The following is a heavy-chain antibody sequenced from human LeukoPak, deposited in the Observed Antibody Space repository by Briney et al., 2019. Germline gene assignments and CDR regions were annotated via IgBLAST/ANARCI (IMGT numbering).Heavy chain of an antibody. CDR1: GSSFTSYW. V-gene: IGHV5-51*01. J-gene: IGHJ6*03. D-gene: IGHD6-13*01. Sequence: HGESLQISCQGSGSSFTSYWIGWVRPLPGKGLEGMGIIYPGDSDTRYSPSFQGQVTISADKSISTAYLQWSSLKASDTAMYYCASRSSRGPYYYMDVWGKGTTVTVSS. CDR2: IYPGDSDT. CDR3: ASRSSRGPYYYMDV.